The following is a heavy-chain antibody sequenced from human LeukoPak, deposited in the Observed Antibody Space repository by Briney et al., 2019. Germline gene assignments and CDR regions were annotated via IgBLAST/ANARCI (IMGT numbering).Heavy chain of an antibody. CDR2: MKPNSGNT. D-gene: IGHD4-17*01. CDR1: GYTFTSYD. J-gene: IGHJ4*02. V-gene: IGHV1-8*01. Sequence: GASVKDSCKASGYTFTSYDINRVPQAPGQGLERMGWMKPNSGNTGYAQKFQGRVTMTRNTSISTAYMELSSLRSEDTAVYYCARGDDYDYFDYWGQGTLVTVSS. CDR3: ARGDDYDYFDY.